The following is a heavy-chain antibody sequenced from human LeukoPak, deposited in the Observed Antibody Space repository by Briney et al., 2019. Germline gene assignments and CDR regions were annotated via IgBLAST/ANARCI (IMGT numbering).Heavy chain of an antibody. J-gene: IGHJ1*01. CDR3: ARAESGSYLTEYFQH. V-gene: IGHV4-59*01. D-gene: IGHD1-26*01. Sequence: SETLSLTCTVSGGSISSYYWSWIRQPPGKGLEWIGYIYYSGSTNYNPSLKSRVTISVDTSKNQFSLKLSSVTAADTAVYYCARAESGSYLTEYFQHWGQGTLVTVSS. CDR2: IYYSGST. CDR1: GGSISSYY.